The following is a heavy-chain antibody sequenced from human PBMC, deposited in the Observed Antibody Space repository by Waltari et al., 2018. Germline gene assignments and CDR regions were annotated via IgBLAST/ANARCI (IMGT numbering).Heavy chain of an antibody. CDR2: REQDGSGK. CDR3: AGGSGWLPDS. CDR1: GFSFSNYW. Sequence: EVHLVESGGGLVQPGGSLRLSCAASGFSFSNYWRNWVRQAPEEGLEWVAKREQDGSGKNYVDSVKGRFTISRDNAKSSVYLQMNSLRAEDTAVYYCAGGSGWLPDSWGQGTLVTVSS. J-gene: IGHJ4*02. D-gene: IGHD6-19*01. V-gene: IGHV3-7*04.